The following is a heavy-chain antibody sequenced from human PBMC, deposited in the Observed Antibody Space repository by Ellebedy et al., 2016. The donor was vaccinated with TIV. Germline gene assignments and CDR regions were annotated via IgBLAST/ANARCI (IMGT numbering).Heavy chain of an antibody. Sequence: PGGSLRLSCAASGFTFSDSYMSWIRQAPGKGRKCISYINGSDGTIYYADSVKGRLTISRDNAKNSLYLQMNSLRAEDTAVYYCGSGIRITSWGQGSLVTVSS. V-gene: IGHV3-11*01. J-gene: IGHJ5*02. CDR2: INGSDGTI. CDR3: GSGIRITS. D-gene: IGHD3-16*01. CDR1: GFTFSDSY.